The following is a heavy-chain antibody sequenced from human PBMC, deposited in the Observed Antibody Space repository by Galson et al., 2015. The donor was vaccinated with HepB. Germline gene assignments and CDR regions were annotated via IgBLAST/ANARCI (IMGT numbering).Heavy chain of an antibody. Sequence: SLRLSCAASGFTFSSYATHWVRQAPGKGLEWVAVISYDGSNKYYADSVKGRFTISRDNSKNTLYLQMNSLRAEDTAVYYCAREQDYYDSSGYLDYWGQGTLVTVSS. J-gene: IGHJ4*02. D-gene: IGHD3-22*01. CDR3: AREQDYYDSSGYLDY. CDR2: ISYDGSNK. CDR1: GFTFSSYA. V-gene: IGHV3-30-3*01.